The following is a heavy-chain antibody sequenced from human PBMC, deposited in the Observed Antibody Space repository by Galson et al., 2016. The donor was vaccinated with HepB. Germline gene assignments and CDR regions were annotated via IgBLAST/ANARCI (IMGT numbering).Heavy chain of an antibody. CDR2: IYWDDDK. J-gene: IGHJ5*02. CDR1: GFSLTSRGVG. Sequence: PALVKPTQTLTLTCTFSGFSLTSRGVGVGWIRQPPGKALEWLALIYWDDDKHYSPSLRTRLTISKDTSKNQVVLTMTDMDPVDTATYFCARITYVCASADNWFDPWGQGTQVTVSS. V-gene: IGHV2-5*02. D-gene: IGHD3-16*01. CDR3: ARITYVCASADNWFDP.